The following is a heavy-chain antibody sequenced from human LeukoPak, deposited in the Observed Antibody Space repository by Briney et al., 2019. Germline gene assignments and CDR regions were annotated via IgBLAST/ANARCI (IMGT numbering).Heavy chain of an antibody. V-gene: IGHV1-18*04. CDR3: ARGSSSWDNDY. Sequence: ASVKVSCKASGYTFTGYYMHWVRQAPGQGLEWMGWISAYNGNTNYAQKLQGRVTMTTDTSTSTAYMELRSLRSDDTAVYYCARGSSSWDNDYWGQGTLVTVSS. CDR1: GYTFTGYY. D-gene: IGHD6-13*01. J-gene: IGHJ4*02. CDR2: ISAYNGNT.